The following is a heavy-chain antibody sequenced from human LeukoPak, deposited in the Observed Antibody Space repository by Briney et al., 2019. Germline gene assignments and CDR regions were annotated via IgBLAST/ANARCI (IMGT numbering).Heavy chain of an antibody. CDR1: GFTFSSYG. D-gene: IGHD3-3*01. Sequence: PGRSLRLSCAASGFTFSSYGMHWVRQAPGKGLEWVAVISYDGSNKYYADSVKGRFTISRDNSKNTLYLQMNSLRAEDTAVSYCAKDLNCVPEGGFWSGYYYYYYGMDVWGQGTTVTVSS. J-gene: IGHJ6*02. CDR2: ISYDGSNK. CDR3: AKDLNCVPEGGFWSGYYYYYYGMDV. V-gene: IGHV3-30*18.